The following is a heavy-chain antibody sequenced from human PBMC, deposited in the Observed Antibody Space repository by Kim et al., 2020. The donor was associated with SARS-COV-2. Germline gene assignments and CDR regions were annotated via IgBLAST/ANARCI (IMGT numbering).Heavy chain of an antibody. V-gene: IGHV4-4*02. CDR3: ASIRSILWGQGWFDP. Sequence: SETLSLTCAVSGGSISSSNWWSWVRQPPGKGLEWIGEIYHSGSTNYNPSLKSRVTISVDKSKNQFSLKLSSVTAADTAVYYCASIRSILWGQGWFDPWGQGTLVTVSS. CDR1: GGSISSSNW. J-gene: IGHJ5*02. CDR2: IYHSGST. D-gene: IGHD2-21*01.